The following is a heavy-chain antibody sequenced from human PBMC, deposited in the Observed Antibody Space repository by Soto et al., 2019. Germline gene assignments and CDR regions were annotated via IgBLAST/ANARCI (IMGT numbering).Heavy chain of an antibody. CDR1: GGSISSYY. V-gene: IGHV4-59*01. CDR3: ARGTYYDFWSGYSYYYYYMDV. D-gene: IGHD3-3*01. Sequence: PSETVSLTCTVSGGSISSYYWSWIRQPPGKGLEWIGYIYYSGSTNYNPSLKSRVTISVDTSKNQFSLKLSSVTAADTAVYYCARGTYYDFWSGYSYYYYYMDVWGKGTTVTVSS. J-gene: IGHJ6*03. CDR2: IYYSGST.